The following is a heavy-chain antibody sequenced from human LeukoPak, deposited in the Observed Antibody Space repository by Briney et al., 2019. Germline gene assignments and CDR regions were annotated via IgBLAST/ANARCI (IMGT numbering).Heavy chain of an antibody. Sequence: GGSLTLSCGASGFTFSTYSMDWFRQAPAKGLQWVSSINSGSTSIYYADSVKGRFTISRDNTKNSLYLQMNSLRAEDTAVYYCARDAPSWSRDYWGQGTLVTVSS. CDR1: GFTFSTYS. J-gene: IGHJ4*02. CDR2: INSGSTSI. V-gene: IGHV3-21*01. D-gene: IGHD2-15*01. CDR3: ARDAPSWSRDY.